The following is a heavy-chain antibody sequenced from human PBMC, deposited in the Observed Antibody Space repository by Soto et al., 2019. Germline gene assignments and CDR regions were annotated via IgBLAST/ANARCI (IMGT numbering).Heavy chain of an antibody. D-gene: IGHD3-3*01. CDR3: ARKADDFWSGYHFDY. V-gene: IGHV4-39*01. CDR1: GGSISSSSYY. CDR2: IYYSGST. Sequence: SETLSLTXTVSGGSISSSSYYWGWIRQPPGKGLEWIGSIYYSGSTYYNPSLKSRVTISVDTSKNQFSLKLSSVTAADTAVYYCARKADDFWSGYHFDYWGQGTLVTV. J-gene: IGHJ4*02.